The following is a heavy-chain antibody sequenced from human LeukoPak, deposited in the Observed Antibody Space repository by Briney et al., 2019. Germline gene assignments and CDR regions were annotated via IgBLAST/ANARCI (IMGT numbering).Heavy chain of an antibody. J-gene: IGHJ4*02. D-gene: IGHD3-22*01. V-gene: IGHV5-51*01. CDR2: IYPGDSDT. CDR3: ARRETDYYDSSGYSFDY. CDR1: GYSFTSYW. Sequence: GESLKISCKGSGYSFTSYWIGWVRQLPGKGLEWIVIIYPGDSDTRYSPSFQGQVTISADKSISTAYLQWSGLKASDTAMYYCARRETDYYDSSGYSFDYWGQGTLVTVSS.